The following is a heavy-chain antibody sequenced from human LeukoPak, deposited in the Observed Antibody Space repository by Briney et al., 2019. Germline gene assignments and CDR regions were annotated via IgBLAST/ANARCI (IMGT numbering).Heavy chain of an antibody. D-gene: IGHD6-13*01. V-gene: IGHV1-8*01. Sequence: ASVKVSCKASGYTFTSYDINWVRQATGQGLEWMGWMNPNSGNTGYAQMFQGRVTMTTDTSTNTAYMELRSLRSDDTAVYYCAKIDYSTSADYWGQGTLVTVSS. CDR1: GYTFTSYD. J-gene: IGHJ4*02. CDR3: AKIDYSTSADY. CDR2: MNPNSGNT.